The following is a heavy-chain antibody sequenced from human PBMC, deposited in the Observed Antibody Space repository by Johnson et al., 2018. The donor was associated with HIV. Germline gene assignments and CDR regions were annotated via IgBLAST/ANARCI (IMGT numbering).Heavy chain of an antibody. Sequence: QVQLVESGGGVVQPGRSLRLSCAASGFTFSSYGMHWVRPAPGKGLEWVAVLYSGGNTYYAASVRGRFTISRDTSKTTLYLQMRSLKVEDTALYYCARDGESQQLPLGDALDVWGRGTMVIVSS. CDR2: LYSGGNT. V-gene: IGHV3-33*08. J-gene: IGHJ3*01. D-gene: IGHD6-13*01. CDR1: GFTFSSYG. CDR3: ARDGESQQLPLGDALDV.